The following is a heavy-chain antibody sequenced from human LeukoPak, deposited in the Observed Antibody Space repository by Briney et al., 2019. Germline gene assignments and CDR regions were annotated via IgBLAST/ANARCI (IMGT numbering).Heavy chain of an antibody. CDR3: AKGLGRYGSGKIYFDY. Sequence: GGSLRLSCAASGFTFSSCGMSWVRQAPGKGLEWVSTISGTGGSTYYADSVKGRFTISRDNSKNTLDLQMNSLRAEDTAVYYCAKGLGRYGSGKIYFDYWGQGTLVTVSS. D-gene: IGHD3-10*01. CDR1: GFTFSSCG. CDR2: ISGTGGST. V-gene: IGHV3-23*01. J-gene: IGHJ4*02.